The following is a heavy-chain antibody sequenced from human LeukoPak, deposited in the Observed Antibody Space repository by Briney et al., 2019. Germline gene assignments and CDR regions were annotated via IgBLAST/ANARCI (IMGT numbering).Heavy chain of an antibody. D-gene: IGHD3-3*01. V-gene: IGHV1-2*02. J-gene: IGHJ4*02. Sequence: ASVKVSCKASGYTFTGYYMHWVRQAPGQGLEWMGWINPNSGGTNYAQKFQGRVTMTRDTSISTAYMELSRLRSDDTAVYYCARVRDFWSSYDYWGQGTLVTVSS. CDR2: INPNSGGT. CDR1: GYTFTGYY. CDR3: ARVRDFWSSYDY.